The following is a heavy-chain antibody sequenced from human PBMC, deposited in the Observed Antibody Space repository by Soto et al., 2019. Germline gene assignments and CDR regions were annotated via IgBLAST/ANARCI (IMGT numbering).Heavy chain of an antibody. D-gene: IGHD3-22*01. CDR1: GYTFTSYP. CDR3: ARDWTHYDSSGPGDY. Sequence: ASVKVSCKASGYTFTSYPMHWVRQAPGQRLEWMGWINAGNGDTKYSQKFQGRVTITRDTSASTAYMVLSSLRSEDTAVYFCARDWTHYDSSGPGDYWGQGTLVTVSS. V-gene: IGHV1-3*01. J-gene: IGHJ4*02. CDR2: INAGNGDT.